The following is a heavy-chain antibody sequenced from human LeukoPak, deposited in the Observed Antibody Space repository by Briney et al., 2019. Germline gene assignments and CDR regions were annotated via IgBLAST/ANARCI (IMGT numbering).Heavy chain of an antibody. J-gene: IGHJ4*02. Sequence: YYCGSTNYNPSLKSRVTISVDTSKNQFSLKLSSVTAADTAVYYCARWGIAARPAIYYFDYWGQGTLVTVSS. V-gene: IGHV4-30-4*05. CDR3: ARWGIAARPAIYYFDY. D-gene: IGHD6-6*01. CDR2: YYCGST.